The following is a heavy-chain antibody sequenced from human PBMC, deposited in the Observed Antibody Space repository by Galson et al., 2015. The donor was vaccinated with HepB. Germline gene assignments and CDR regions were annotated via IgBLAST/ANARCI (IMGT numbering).Heavy chain of an antibody. D-gene: IGHD2-2*01. J-gene: IGHJ5*02. Sequence: SLRLSCAASGFTFSNYGMNWVRLAPGKGLEWVSYISSSSGTRYYADSVQGRFTISRDNAKNSLYLQMNSQRAEDTAVYYCATSAAMIGGENWFDPWGQGTLVTVSS. CDR2: ISSSSGTR. V-gene: IGHV3-48*01. CDR3: ATSAAMIGGENWFDP. CDR1: GFTFSNYG.